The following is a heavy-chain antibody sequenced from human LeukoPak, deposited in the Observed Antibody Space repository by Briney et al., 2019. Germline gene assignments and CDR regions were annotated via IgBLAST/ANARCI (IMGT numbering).Heavy chain of an antibody. CDR3: AKTTNFDL. V-gene: IGHV3-30*18. J-gene: IGHJ2*01. D-gene: IGHD4-17*01. CDR2: ISYDGSNR. CDR1: GFTFSSYG. Sequence: GGSLRLSCAASGFTFSSYGMHWVRQAPGKGLEWVAVISYDGSNRYYADSVKGRFTISRDNSKNTLYLQMNSLRAEDTAVYYCAKTTNFDLWGRGTLVTVSS.